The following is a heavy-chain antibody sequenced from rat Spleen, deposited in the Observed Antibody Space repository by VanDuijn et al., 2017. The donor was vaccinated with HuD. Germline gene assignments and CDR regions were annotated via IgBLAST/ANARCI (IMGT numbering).Heavy chain of an antibody. Sequence: EVHLVESGGGLVQPGRSLKLSCAASGFTFNNYGMAWVRQAPTKGLEWVATLSYDGISTYYRDSVKGRFTISRDNAKSTLSLQMDSLRSEDTATYYCARRHYGYTDYFDYWGQGVMVTVSS. CDR2: LSYDGIST. D-gene: IGHD1-9*01. J-gene: IGHJ2*01. CDR3: ARRHYGYTDYFDY. CDR1: GFTFNNYG. V-gene: IGHV5-29*01.